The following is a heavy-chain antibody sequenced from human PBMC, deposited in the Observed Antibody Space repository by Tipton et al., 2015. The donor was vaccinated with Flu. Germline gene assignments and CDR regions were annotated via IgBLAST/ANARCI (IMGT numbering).Heavy chain of an antibody. J-gene: IGHJ6*02. CDR3: ARASLYYIMGV. V-gene: IGHV1-18*01. CDR2: ISAYNDNT. CDR1: GYTFTNYG. Sequence: QLVQSGAEVKKPGASVKVSCKASGYTFTNYGLSWVRQAPGQGLEWMGWISAYNDNTNYAQKVQGRVTMTADTSTRTTYMELRSLSSDDTAVYYCARASLYYIMGVWGQGTTVTVSS.